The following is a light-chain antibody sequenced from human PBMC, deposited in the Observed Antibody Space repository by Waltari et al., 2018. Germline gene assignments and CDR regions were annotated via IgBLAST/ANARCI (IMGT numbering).Light chain of an antibody. J-gene: IGLJ2*01. CDR1: ALPNQY. V-gene: IGLV3-25*03. CDR2: KDI. CDR3: QATDSRV. Sequence: FQLTQSPSVSVSPGQTARITCAGSALPNQYSYWYQQKPGQAPVLIMFKDIERPSGIPERFSASRSGTVVTLTINVVLAEDEADYYCQATDSRVFGGGTKLTV.